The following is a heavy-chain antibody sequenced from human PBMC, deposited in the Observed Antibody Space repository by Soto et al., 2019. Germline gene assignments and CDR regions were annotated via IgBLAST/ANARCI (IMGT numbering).Heavy chain of an antibody. Sequence: QVQLVESGGGVVQPGRSLRLSCAASGFTFSSYGMHWVRQAPGKGLEWVAVISYDGSNKYYADSVKGRFTISRDNSKNTLYLQMNSLIAEDTAVYYCAKDLGVAAADYYYYGMDVWGQGTTVTVSS. D-gene: IGHD6-13*01. CDR1: GFTFSSYG. V-gene: IGHV3-30*18. CDR2: ISYDGSNK. J-gene: IGHJ6*02. CDR3: AKDLGVAAADYYYYGMDV.